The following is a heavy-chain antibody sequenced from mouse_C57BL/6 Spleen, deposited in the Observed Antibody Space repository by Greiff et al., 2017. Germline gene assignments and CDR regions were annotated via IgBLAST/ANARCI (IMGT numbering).Heavy chain of an antibody. J-gene: IGHJ3*01. V-gene: IGHV1-53*01. CDR1: GYTFTSYW. CDR2: INPSNGGT. CDR3: AREGEALAWFAY. Sequence: QVQLKQPGTELVKPGASVKLSCKASGYTFTSYWMHWVKQRPGQGLEWIGNINPSNGGTNYNEKFKSKATLTVDKSSSTAYMQLSSLTSEDSAVYYCAREGEALAWFAYWGQGTLVTVSA.